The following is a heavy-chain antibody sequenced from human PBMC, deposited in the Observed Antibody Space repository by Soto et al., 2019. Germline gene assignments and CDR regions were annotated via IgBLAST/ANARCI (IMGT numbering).Heavy chain of an antibody. J-gene: IGHJ4*02. D-gene: IGHD3-22*01. CDR3: ARDGYYYDSSGYYYYFDY. CDR2: IIPICGTA. CDR1: GGTFSSYA. V-gene: IGHV1-69*12. Sequence: QVQLVQSGAEVKKPGSSVKVSCKASGGTFSSYAISWVRQAPGQGLEWMGGIIPICGTANYAQKFQGRVTITADESTSTAYMELSSLRSEDTAVYYCARDGYYYDSSGYYYYFDYWGQGTLVTVSS.